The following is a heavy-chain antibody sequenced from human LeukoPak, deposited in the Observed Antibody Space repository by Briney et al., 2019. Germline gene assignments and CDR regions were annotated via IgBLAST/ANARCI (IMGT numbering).Heavy chain of an antibody. CDR3: ARGMYKRFFD. J-gene: IGHJ4*02. Sequence: SETLSLTCTASGGSISSYYWSWIRQPPGKGLEWIGYIYYSGSTNYNPSLKSRVTISVDTSKNEFSLKLSSVTAADTAVYYCARGMYKRFFDWGQGALVTVSS. CDR2: IYYSGST. D-gene: IGHD1-1*01. V-gene: IGHV4-59*01. CDR1: GGSISSYY.